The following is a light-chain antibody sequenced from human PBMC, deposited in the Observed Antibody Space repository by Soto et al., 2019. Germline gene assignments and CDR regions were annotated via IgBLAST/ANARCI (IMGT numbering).Light chain of an antibody. CDR1: QSMRTY. J-gene: IGKJ1*01. V-gene: IGKV1-5*01. CDR2: AAS. Sequence: DIQMTQSPSSLSASVGDRVTITCRASQSMRTYLNWYQQKPGEAPNLLIHAASSLQSGVPSRFSGSGSGTEFTLTISSLQPDDFATYYCQHYNSYSEAFGQGTKVDIK. CDR3: QHYNSYSEA.